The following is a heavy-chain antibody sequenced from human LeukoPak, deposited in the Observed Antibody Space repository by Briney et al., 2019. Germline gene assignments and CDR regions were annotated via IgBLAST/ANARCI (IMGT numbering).Heavy chain of an antibody. J-gene: IGHJ4*02. CDR1: GYTFTVYY. CDR2: INPNTGGT. Sequence: ASVKVSCKASGYTFTVYYMHWVRQAPGQGLEWMGWINPNTGGTNFAQKFQGRVTMTRDTSTSTVYMELSSLRSEDTAVYYCARDQKGYYDSSGYYYPTSIGFFFDYWGQGTLVTVSS. D-gene: IGHD3-22*01. V-gene: IGHV1-2*02. CDR3: ARDQKGYYDSSGYYYPTSIGFFFDY.